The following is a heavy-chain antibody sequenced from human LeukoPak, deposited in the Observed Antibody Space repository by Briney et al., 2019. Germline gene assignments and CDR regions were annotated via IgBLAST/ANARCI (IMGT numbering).Heavy chain of an antibody. D-gene: IGHD3-16*02. Sequence: SETLSLTCTVSGGSISGYYWNWIRQPPGKGLEWIGYVYYSGSTNYNPSLKSRVTISVDTSKNQFSLKLSSVTAADTAVYYCARQDRLDGFDIWGQGTMVTVSS. CDR3: ARQDRLDGFDI. CDR2: VYYSGST. CDR1: GGSISGYY. J-gene: IGHJ3*02. V-gene: IGHV4-59*01.